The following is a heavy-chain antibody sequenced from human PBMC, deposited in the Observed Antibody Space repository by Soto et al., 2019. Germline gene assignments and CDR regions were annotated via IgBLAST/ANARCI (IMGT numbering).Heavy chain of an antibody. CDR1: GFTFSSYG. CDR3: GRDPYCSSSSCTFYGVHX. CDR2: IWYDGSNK. Sequence: GGSLRLSCAASGFTFSSYGMHWVRKAPGKGLEGVEFIWYDGSNKYYADYVKGRFTISIDNTKNTVYLQMNSLRAEDTAVYYCGRDPYCSSSSCTFYGVHXWGQATTVTVS. V-gene: IGHV3-33*01. D-gene: IGHD2-2*01. J-gene: IGHJ6*02.